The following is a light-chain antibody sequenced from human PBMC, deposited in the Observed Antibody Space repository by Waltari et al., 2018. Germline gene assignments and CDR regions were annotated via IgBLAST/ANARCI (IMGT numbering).Light chain of an antibody. V-gene: IGLV3-1*01. J-gene: IGLJ2*01. CDR2: QDS. CDR3: QAWDSSTVV. Sequence: SYELTQPPSVSVSPGQTASITCSGDKLGDQYVSWYQLKPGQSPVLVIDQDSQRPSGLPERFSGSNSGNTATLTISGTQAMDEADYYCQAWDSSTVVFGGGTKLTVL. CDR1: KLGDQY.